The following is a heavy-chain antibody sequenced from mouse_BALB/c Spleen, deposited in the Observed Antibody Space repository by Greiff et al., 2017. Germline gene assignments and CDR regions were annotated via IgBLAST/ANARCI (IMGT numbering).Heavy chain of an antibody. D-gene: IGHD1-1*01. V-gene: IGHV1-67*01. CDR1: GYTFTDYA. Sequence: QVQLQQSGPELVRPGVSVKISCKGSGYTFTDYAMHWVKQSHAKSLEWIGVISTYSGNTNYNQKFKGKATMTVDKSSSTAYMELARLTSEDSAIYYCARRGTTVVGSFDYWGQGTTLTVSS. CDR2: ISTYSGNT. J-gene: IGHJ2*01. CDR3: ARRGTTVVGSFDY.